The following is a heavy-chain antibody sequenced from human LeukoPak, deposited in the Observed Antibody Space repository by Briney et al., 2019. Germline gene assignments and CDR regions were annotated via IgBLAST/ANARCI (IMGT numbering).Heavy chain of an antibody. J-gene: IGHJ6*03. D-gene: IGHD3-16*01. CDR2: IYYSGST. CDR1: GGSISSYY. V-gene: IGHV4-59*01. CDR3: ARAPPGRLVDYYMDV. Sequence: SETLSLTCTVSGGSISSYYWSWIRQPPGKGLEWIGYIYYSGSTNYNPSLKSRVTISVDTSKNQFSLKLSSVTAADTAVYYCARAPPGRLVDYYMDVWGKGTTVTVSS.